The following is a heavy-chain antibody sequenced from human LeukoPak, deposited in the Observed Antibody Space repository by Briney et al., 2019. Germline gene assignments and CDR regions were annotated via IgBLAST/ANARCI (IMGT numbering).Heavy chain of an antibody. V-gene: IGHV4-4*07. CDR3: AIDSSGYPPYNCFDP. CDR2: IYTSGST. Sequence: PSETLSLTCTVSGGSISGYYWSWIRQPAGKGLEWSGRIYTSGSTNYNPSLKSRVTISVDKSKNQFSLKLSSVTAADTAVYYCAIDSSGYPPYNCFDPWGQGTCVTVSS. J-gene: IGHJ5*02. D-gene: IGHD3-22*01. CDR1: GGSISGYY.